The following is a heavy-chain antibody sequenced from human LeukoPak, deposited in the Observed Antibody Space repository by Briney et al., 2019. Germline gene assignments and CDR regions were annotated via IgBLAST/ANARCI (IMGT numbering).Heavy chain of an antibody. Sequence: PGGSLRLSCAASGFTSSSYAMHWVRQAPGKGLEWVANIKQDGSAKYYVDSVEGRFTISRDNAKNSLYLQMNSLRAEDTAVYYCARVLLWFGELHFDYWGQGTLVTVSS. CDR1: GFTSSSYA. V-gene: IGHV3-7*04. J-gene: IGHJ4*02. CDR3: ARVLLWFGELHFDY. D-gene: IGHD3-10*01. CDR2: IKQDGSAK.